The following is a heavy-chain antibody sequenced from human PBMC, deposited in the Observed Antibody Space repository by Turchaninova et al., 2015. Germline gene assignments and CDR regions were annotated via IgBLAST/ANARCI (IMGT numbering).Heavy chain of an antibody. D-gene: IGHD3-10*01. J-gene: IGHJ4*02. V-gene: IGHV4-38-2*01. CDR2: IYHSGST. CDR3: ARVRIGGFDY. CDR1: TYASSSGHY. Sequence: QVQLQESGPGLLNPSATLSLTCAVPTYASSSGHYWGWIRQSPGKGLVWIGSIYHSGSTDYNPSLKSRVTISVDTSRNQFSLKLSSVTATDTAMYYCARVRIGGFDYWGQGALVTVSS.